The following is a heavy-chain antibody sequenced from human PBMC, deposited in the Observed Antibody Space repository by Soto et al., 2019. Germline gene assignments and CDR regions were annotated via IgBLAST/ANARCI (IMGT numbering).Heavy chain of an antibody. CDR3: ASTNYYDSSGYYYPVEY. J-gene: IGHJ4*02. CDR1: GGSISSYY. CDR2: IYTSGST. Sequence: KTSETLSLTCTVSGGSISSYYWSWIRQPAGKGLEWIGRIYTSGSTNYNPSLKSRVTMSVDTSKNQFSLKLSPVTAADTAVYYCASTNYYDSSGYYYPVEYWGQGTLVTVSS. V-gene: IGHV4-4*07. D-gene: IGHD3-22*01.